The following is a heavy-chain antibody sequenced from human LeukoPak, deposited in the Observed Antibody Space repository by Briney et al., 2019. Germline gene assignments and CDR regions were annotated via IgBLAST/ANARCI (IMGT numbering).Heavy chain of an antibody. CDR3: ARVGYCSGDGCYTFRGVGY. CDR2: IYSGGST. D-gene: IGHD2-15*01. J-gene: IGHJ4*02. Sequence: PGGSLRLPCAASGFTVSSNYMSWVRQAPGKGLEWVSVIYSGGSTYYADSVKGRFTISRDNAKNTLYLQMNSLRAEDTAVYYCARVGYCSGDGCYTFRGVGYWGQGTLVTVSS. CDR1: GFTVSSNY. V-gene: IGHV3-53*01.